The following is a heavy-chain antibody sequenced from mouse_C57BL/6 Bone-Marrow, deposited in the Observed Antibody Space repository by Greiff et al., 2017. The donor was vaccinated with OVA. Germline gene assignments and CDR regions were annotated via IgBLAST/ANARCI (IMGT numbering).Heavy chain of an antibody. J-gene: IGHJ2*01. V-gene: IGHV1-74*01. CDR3: AIKEYYYGSRDYFDY. D-gene: IGHD1-1*01. CDR2: IHPSDSYP. Sequence: QVQLQQPGAELVKPGASVKVSCKASGYTFTSYWMHWVKQRPGQGLEWIGRIHPSDSYPNYNQKFKGKATLSVDKSSSTAYMQHSSLTSEDSAVYYCAIKEYYYGSRDYFDYWGQGTTLTVSS. CDR1: GYTFTSYW.